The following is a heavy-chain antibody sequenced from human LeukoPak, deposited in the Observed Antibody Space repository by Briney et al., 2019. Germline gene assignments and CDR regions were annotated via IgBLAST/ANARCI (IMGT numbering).Heavy chain of an antibody. J-gene: IGHJ4*02. CDR2: ISYDGSNK. D-gene: IGHD5-24*01. CDR1: GFTFSSYA. V-gene: IGHV3-30-3*01. Sequence: GGSLRLSCAASGFTFSSYAMHWVRQAPGKGLEWVAVISYDGSNKHYADSVKGRFTISRDNSKNTLYLQMNSLRAEDTAVDYWAKDARRWLQFPFDFWGQGTPVTVPS. CDR3: AKDARRWLQFPFDF.